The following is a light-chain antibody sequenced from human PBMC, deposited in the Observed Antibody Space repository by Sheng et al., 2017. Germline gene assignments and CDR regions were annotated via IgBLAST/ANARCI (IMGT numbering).Light chain of an antibody. CDR1: QGIGNS. Sequence: DIQMTQSPSTLSASIGDRVTITCRASQGIGNSLAWYRQKAGEAPKLLLYDATNLKSDVPSRLSGSGTGTDFSLTIDSLQPADFAVYYCLQYHSSLYSFGQGTKIDIK. CDR3: LQYHSSLYS. V-gene: IGKV1-NL1*01. J-gene: IGKJ2*03. CDR2: DAT.